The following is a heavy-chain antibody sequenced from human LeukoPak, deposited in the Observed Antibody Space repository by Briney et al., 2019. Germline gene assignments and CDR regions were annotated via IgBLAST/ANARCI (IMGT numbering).Heavy chain of an antibody. CDR3: AKEGKREDY. V-gene: IGHV3-23*01. CDR2: ISGSGDNT. J-gene: IGHJ4*02. Sequence: GGSLRLSCAVSGFTFRSYAMSWVRQAPGKGLEWVSAISGSGDNTYYADSVKGRFTISRDNSKNTLYLQMNSLRAEDTAIYYCAKEGKREDYWGQGTLVTVSS. CDR1: GFTFRSYA.